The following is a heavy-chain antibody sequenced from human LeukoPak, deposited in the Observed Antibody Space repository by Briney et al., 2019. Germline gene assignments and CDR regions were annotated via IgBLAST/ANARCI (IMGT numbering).Heavy chain of an antibody. CDR2: IYYTGTT. CDR1: GGSFSGYY. D-gene: IGHD3-22*01. J-gene: IGHJ4*02. V-gene: IGHV4-59*01. CDR3: ARWGHFDTSGYFVADY. Sequence: SETLSLTCAAYGGSFSGYYWNWFRQPPGKGLEWIGHIYYTGTTHYNPSLKSRVSISIDTSKNQFSLKLRSVTAVDTAVYYCARWGHFDTSGYFVADYWGQGTLITVSS.